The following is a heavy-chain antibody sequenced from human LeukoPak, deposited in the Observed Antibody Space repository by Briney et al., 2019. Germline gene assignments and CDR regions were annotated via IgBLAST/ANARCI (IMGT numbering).Heavy chain of an antibody. Sequence: PGGSLRLSCAVSGFTFSNARMSWVRQAPGKGLEWVGRIKSKTDGGTTDYAAPVKGRFTISRDDSKNTLYLQMNSLKTEDTAVYYCTTDSEGSIDYFDYWGQGTLVTVSS. CDR2: IKSKTDGGTT. J-gene: IGHJ4*02. V-gene: IGHV3-15*01. D-gene: IGHD3-10*01. CDR1: GFTFSNAR. CDR3: TTDSEGSIDYFDY.